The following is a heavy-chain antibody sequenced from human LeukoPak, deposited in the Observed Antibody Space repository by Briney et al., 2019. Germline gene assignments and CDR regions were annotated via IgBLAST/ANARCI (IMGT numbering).Heavy chain of an antibody. CDR2: IDQSGGRN. Sequence: GGSLRLSCAASGFTFSRFWMNWVRQAPGRELEWVANIDQSGGRNNYVDSVKGRFTISRDNAKNSLFLEMSSLRGDDTAVYFCARDVEGGTFDIWGQGTTVTVSS. D-gene: IGHD3-16*01. CDR1: GFTFSRFW. V-gene: IGHV3-7*05. CDR3: ARDVEGGTFDI. J-gene: IGHJ3*02.